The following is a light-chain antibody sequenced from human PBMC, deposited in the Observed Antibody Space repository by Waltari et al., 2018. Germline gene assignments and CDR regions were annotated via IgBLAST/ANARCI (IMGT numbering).Light chain of an antibody. CDR2: GAS. Sequence: EIVMTQSPATLSVSPGERATLSCRASQSVSSNLAWYQQKPGQAPRLLIYGASTRATGIPARFSVSGSGTEFNLTLSSMQSEDFAVYYCQQYNNWPPLFTFGPGTKVDIK. J-gene: IGKJ3*01. CDR3: QQYNNWPPLFT. CDR1: QSVSSN. V-gene: IGKV3-15*01.